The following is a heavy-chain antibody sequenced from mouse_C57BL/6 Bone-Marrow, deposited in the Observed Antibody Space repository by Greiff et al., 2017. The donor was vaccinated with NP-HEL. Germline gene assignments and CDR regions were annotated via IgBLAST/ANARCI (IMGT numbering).Heavy chain of an antibody. CDR1: GYTFTSYW. V-gene: IGHV1-64*01. CDR3: ARERWAWDFDV. CDR2: IHPNSGST. Sequence: QVQLKESGAELVKPGASVKLSCKASGYTFTSYWMHWVKQRPGQGLEWIGMIHPNSGSTNYNEKFKSKATLTVDKSSSTAYMQLSSLTSEDSAVYYCARERWAWDFDVWGTGTTVTVSS. D-gene: IGHD1-1*02. J-gene: IGHJ1*03.